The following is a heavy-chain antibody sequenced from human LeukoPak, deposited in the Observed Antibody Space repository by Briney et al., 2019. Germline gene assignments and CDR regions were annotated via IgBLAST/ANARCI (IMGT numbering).Heavy chain of an antibody. CDR1: GGSFSGYN. D-gene: IGHD6-13*01. V-gene: IGHV4-34*01. CDR2: SNLSGST. Sequence: SETLSLTCAVYGGSFSGYNWTWFRKPPGKGLNWMGESNLSGSTNYNPSIKSRVTISVDTSKNQFSLNLTSVTAADTAVYYCARLYIGGYSRSTNYNWFDPWGQGTLVTVSS. J-gene: IGHJ5*02. CDR3: ARLYIGGYSRSTNYNWFDP.